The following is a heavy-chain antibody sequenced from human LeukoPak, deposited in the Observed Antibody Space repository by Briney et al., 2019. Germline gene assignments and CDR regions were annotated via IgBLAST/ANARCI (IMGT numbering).Heavy chain of an antibody. CDR1: GYTFTSNY. V-gene: IGHV1-18*04. D-gene: IGHD5-18*01. Sequence: ASVKVSCKASGYTFTSNYIHWVRQAPGQGLEWMGWISAYNGNTNYAQKLQGRVTMTTDTSTSTAYMELRSLRSDDTAVYYCARTGLTPDTAMVSWGQGTLVTVSS. J-gene: IGHJ4*02. CDR3: ARTGLTPDTAMVS. CDR2: ISAYNGNT.